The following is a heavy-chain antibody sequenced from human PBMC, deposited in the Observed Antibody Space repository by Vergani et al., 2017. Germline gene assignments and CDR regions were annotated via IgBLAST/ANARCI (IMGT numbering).Heavy chain of an antibody. Sequence: QVQLVQSGAEVKKPGSSVKVSCKASGGNFSSYAISWVRQATGQGFQWMGVVNFVTGAATSPQKFEGRITMTRDTSTATFYMDLSSLKYEDTAIYYCARSIAYWTSGSCRPYYFDLWGQGTLVTVSS. J-gene: IGHJ4*02. CDR2: VNFVTGAA. CDR3: ARSIAYWTSGSCRPYYFDL. D-gene: IGHD2-15*01. V-gene: IGHV1-69*06. CDR1: GGNFSSYA.